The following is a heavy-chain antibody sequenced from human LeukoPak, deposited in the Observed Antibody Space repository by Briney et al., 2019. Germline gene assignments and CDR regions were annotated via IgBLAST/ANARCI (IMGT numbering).Heavy chain of an antibody. Sequence: GGPLRLSCAASGFTFSTYWMHWVRQAPGKGLVWVSHINTVGSRTDYTDSVKGRFTVSRDNAKNTLYLQMNSLRAEDTAVYYCAFGTVSQSFNHWGQGTLVTVSS. V-gene: IGHV3-74*01. CDR3: AFGTVSQSFNH. CDR2: INTVGSRT. D-gene: IGHD3-10*01. CDR1: GFTFSTYW. J-gene: IGHJ4*02.